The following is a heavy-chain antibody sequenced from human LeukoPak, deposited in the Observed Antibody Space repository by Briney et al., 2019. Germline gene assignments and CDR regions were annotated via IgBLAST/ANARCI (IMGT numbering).Heavy chain of an antibody. CDR2: IRYDGSNK. Sequence: GGSLRLSCAASGFTFSSYAMSWVRQAPGKGLEWVAFIRYDGSNKYYADSVKGRFTISRENSKNTLYLQMNSLRAEDTAVYYCAKDLSKGLLYRRGMYYFDYWGQGTLVTVSS. V-gene: IGHV3-30*02. J-gene: IGHJ4*02. CDR1: GFTFSSYA. CDR3: AKDLSKGLLYRRGMYYFDY. D-gene: IGHD3-10*01.